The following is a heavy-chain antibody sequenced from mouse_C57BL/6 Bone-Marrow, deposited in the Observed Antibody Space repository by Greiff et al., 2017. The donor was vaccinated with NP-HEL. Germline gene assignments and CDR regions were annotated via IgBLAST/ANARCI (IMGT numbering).Heavy chain of an antibody. Sequence: QVQLQQPGAELVKPGASVKLSCKASGYTFTSYWMQWVKQRPGQGLEWIGEIDPSDSYTNYNQKFKGKATLTVDTSSSTAYMQLSSLTSEDSAVYYCARVYSHWGQGTSVTVSS. V-gene: IGHV1-50*01. CDR1: GYTFTSYW. D-gene: IGHD2-12*01. CDR2: IDPSDSYT. CDR3: ARVYSH. J-gene: IGHJ4*01.